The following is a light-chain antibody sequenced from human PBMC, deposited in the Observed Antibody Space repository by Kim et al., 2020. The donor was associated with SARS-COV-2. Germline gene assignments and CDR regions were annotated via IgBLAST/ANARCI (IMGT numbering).Light chain of an antibody. CDR1: QSVSSSY. J-gene: IGKJ2*01. CDR2: GAS. CDR3: QQYGSSLYT. V-gene: IGKV3-20*01. Sequence: LHPGESATHSCRASQSVSSSYLAWYQQKPGQAPRLLIYGASSRATGIPDRFSGSGSGTDFTLTISRLEPEDFAVYYCQQYGSSLYTFGQGTKLEI.